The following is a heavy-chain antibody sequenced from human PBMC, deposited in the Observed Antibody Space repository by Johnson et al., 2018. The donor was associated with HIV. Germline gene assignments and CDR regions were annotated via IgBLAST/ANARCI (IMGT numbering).Heavy chain of an antibody. Sequence: QVQLVESGGGVVQPGGSLRLSCAASGFSFSSYGMYWARQAPDKGLEWVAVISYDGSKKYYADSVEGRFTISRDNFKNTLYLQMNSLRAEDTAVYYCARDTPAWGLLPPIGAFDVWGQGTMVTVSS. V-gene: IGHV3-30*19. J-gene: IGHJ3*01. CDR3: ARDTPAWGLLPPIGAFDV. CDR1: GFSFSSYG. D-gene: IGHD7-27*01. CDR2: ISYDGSKK.